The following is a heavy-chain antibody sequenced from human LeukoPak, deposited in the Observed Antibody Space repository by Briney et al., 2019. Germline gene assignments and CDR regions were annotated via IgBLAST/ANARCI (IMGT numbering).Heavy chain of an antibody. CDR3: ARDRVLQLLDRYYYYYYYMDV. CDR1: GFTFSSYS. D-gene: IGHD5-18*01. Sequence: GGSLRLSCAASGFTFSSYSMNWVRQAPGKGLEWVSSISSSSSYIYYADSVKGRFTISRDNAKNSLYLQMNSLRAEDTAVYYCARDRVLQLLDRYYYYYYYMDVWGKGTTVTVSS. J-gene: IGHJ6*03. V-gene: IGHV3-21*01. CDR2: ISSSSSYI.